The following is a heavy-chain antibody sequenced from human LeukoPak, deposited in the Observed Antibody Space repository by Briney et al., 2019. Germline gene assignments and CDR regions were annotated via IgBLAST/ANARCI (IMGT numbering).Heavy chain of an antibody. Sequence: GSLRLSCAASGLTFSSYWMSWVRQAPGKGLEWVANIKQDGSDKNYVDSVKGRFTISRDNAKNSLYLQVNSLRVEDTAVYYCVRGGYYFGAWGQGTLVTVSS. J-gene: IGHJ4*02. CDR1: GLTFSSYW. V-gene: IGHV3-7*01. D-gene: IGHD2-15*01. CDR2: IKQDGSDK. CDR3: VRGGYYFGA.